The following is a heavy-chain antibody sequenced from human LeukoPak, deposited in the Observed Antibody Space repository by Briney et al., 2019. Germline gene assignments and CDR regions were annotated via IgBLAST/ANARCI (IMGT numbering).Heavy chain of an antibody. CDR3: ARGKRELWLQNFDY. Sequence: SETLSLTCAVSGGSISSGDYYWSWIRQHPGKGLEWIGYIYYSGSTCYNPSLKSRFTISVDTSKNQFSLKVSSVTAADTAVYYCARGKRELWLQNFDYWGQGTLVTVSS. D-gene: IGHD5-24*01. J-gene: IGHJ4*02. V-gene: IGHV4-31*11. CDR1: GGSISSGDYY. CDR2: IYYSGST.